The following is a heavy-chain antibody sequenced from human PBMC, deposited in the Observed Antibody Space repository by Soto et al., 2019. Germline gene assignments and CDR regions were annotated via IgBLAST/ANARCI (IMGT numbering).Heavy chain of an antibody. J-gene: IGHJ4*02. CDR2: IYYSGST. CDR3: ARDSALTTVVPPRNYYFDY. CDR1: GASVSSGSYY. Sequence: QVQLQESGPGLVKPSETLSLTCTVSGASVSSGSYYWSWIRQPPGKGLEWIGYIYYSGSTTYNPSLKSRVTISVDTSKNQLSLKLSSVTAADTAVYYCARDSALTTVVPPRNYYFDYWGQGTLVTVSS. V-gene: IGHV4-61*01. D-gene: IGHD4-17*01.